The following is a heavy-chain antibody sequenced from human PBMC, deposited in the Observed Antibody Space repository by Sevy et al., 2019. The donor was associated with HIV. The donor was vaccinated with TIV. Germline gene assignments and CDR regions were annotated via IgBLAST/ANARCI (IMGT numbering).Heavy chain of an antibody. CDR2: ISSSSSTI. CDR1: GFTFSSYS. V-gene: IGHV3-48*02. D-gene: IGHD6-19*01. Sequence: GGSLRLSCAASGFTFSSYSMNWVRQAPGKGLEWVSYISSSSSTIYYADSVKGRFTISRDNAKNSLYLQMNSLRDEDTAVYYCARDLEGDSSGWYGGRNFDYWGQGTLVTVSS. J-gene: IGHJ4*02. CDR3: ARDLEGDSSGWYGGRNFDY.